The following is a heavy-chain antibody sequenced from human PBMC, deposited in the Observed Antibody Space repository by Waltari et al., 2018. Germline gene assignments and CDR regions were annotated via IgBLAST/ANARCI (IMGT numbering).Heavy chain of an antibody. V-gene: IGHV3-48*01. CDR1: GFTFSSYS. CDR3: ARDHHYCSGGSCYSGY. J-gene: IGHJ4*02. D-gene: IGHD2-15*01. Sequence: EVQLVESGGGLVQPGGSLRLSCAASGFTFSSYSMIWVRQAQGKGLEWFSYISSSSSTISYADSVKGRFTISRDNAKNSLYLQMNSLRAEDTAVYYCARDHHYCSGGSCYSGYWGQGTLVTVSS. CDR2: ISSSSSTI.